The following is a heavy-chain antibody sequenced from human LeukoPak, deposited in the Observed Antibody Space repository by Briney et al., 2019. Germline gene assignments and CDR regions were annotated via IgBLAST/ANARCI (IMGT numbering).Heavy chain of an antibody. CDR1: GYTFTSYA. J-gene: IGHJ6*03. D-gene: IGHD3-9*01. V-gene: IGHV1-3*03. CDR2: INAGNGNT. Sequence: GASVKVSCKASGYTFTSYAMHWVRQAPGQRLEWMGWINAGNGNTKYSQEFQGRVTITRDTSTSTAYMELSSLRSEDTAVYYCARVLILTGFYYYYYMDVWGKGTTVTVSS. CDR3: ARVLILTGFYYYYYMDV.